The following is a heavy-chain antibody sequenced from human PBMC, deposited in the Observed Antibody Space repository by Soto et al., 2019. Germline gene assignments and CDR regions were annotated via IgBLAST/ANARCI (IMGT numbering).Heavy chain of an antibody. D-gene: IGHD2-8*01. CDR3: ARGDSTDCSNVVCSFFYNYDMDV. V-gene: IGHV1-69*13. Sequence: GASVKVSCKASGGTFSSYAISWVRQAPGQGLEWMGGIIPILGTYNYAQKLQGRVTITADESTSTAYMELSSLRSDDTAVYYCARGDSTDCSNVVCSFFYNYDMDVWGQGTMVTVSS. CDR1: GGTFSSYA. CDR2: IIPILGTY. J-gene: IGHJ6*02.